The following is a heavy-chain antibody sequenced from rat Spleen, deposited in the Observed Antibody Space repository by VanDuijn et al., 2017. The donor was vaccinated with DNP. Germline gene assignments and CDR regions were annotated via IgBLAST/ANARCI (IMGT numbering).Heavy chain of an antibody. J-gene: IGHJ4*01. Sequence: QVQLKESGPGLVQPSQTLSLTCTVSGFSLTSYSVAWVRQPPAKGLEWVAAMSNGGNTYYNSALKSRLSISRDTSTSQVFLKMNSLQTDDTAMYFCAREVYPYAMDAWGQGTSVTVSS. CDR1: GFSLTSYS. CDR3: AREVYPYAMDA. CDR2: MSNGGNT. D-gene: IGHD3-8*01. V-gene: IGHV2-6*01.